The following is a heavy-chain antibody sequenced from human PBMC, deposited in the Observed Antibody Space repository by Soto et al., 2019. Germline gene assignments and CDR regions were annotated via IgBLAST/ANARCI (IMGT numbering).Heavy chain of an antibody. CDR1: GFTFNRYS. CDR3: AREADFASSGYVLDY. Sequence: EVQLVESGGGLVKPGGSLRLSCAASGFTFNRYSMNWVRQAPGKGLEWVSSVTSSSSSMFYADSVKGRFTISRDDAKDSLFLQMNSLRADDTAVYYCAREADFASSGYVLDYWGQGTLVTVPS. V-gene: IGHV3-21*02. J-gene: IGHJ4*02. CDR2: VTSSSSSM. D-gene: IGHD3-22*01.